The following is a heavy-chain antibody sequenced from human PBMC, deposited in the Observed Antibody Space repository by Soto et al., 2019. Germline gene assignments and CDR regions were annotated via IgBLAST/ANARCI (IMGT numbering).Heavy chain of an antibody. CDR1: GYTFTGYL. CDR3: ARGGGTILAPLP. V-gene: IGHV1-2*02. Sequence: QVQLVQSGAEVKKPGASVKVSRKASGYTFTGYLMHWVRQAPGQGLEWMGWINSNSGATKYAQKFQGRVTLSRDTSISTAYMELSGLRSDDTAVYYCARGGGTILAPLPWGQGTLVTVSS. CDR2: INSNSGAT. J-gene: IGHJ5*02. D-gene: IGHD3-3*01.